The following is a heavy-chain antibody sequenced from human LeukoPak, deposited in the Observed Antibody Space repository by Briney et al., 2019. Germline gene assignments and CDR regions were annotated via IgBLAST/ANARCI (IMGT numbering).Heavy chain of an antibody. CDR2: INHSGST. CDR1: GGSFSGYY. CDR3: ARDSRYYGSGSYSWFDP. J-gene: IGHJ5*02. V-gene: IGHV4-34*01. D-gene: IGHD3-10*01. Sequence: SETLSLTCAVYGGSFSGYYWSWIRQPPGKGLEWIGEINHSGSTNYDPSLKSRVTISVDTSKNQFSLKLSSVTAADTAVYYCARDSRYYGSGSYSWFDPWGQGTLVTVSS.